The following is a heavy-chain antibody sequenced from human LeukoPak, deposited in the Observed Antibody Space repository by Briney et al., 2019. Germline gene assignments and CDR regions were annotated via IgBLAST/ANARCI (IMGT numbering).Heavy chain of an antibody. V-gene: IGHV4-34*01. CDR2: INHSGYT. Sequence: SETLSLTCAVSSVSLADYYWSSVRQTPGKGLEWIGEINHSGYTNDSPSLKSRVTLSIDTSRKQFSLNLRSVTVADTGIYYCTRMTAGHDYWGQGTLVTVSS. J-gene: IGHJ4*02. CDR3: TRMTAGHDY. CDR1: SVSLADYY. D-gene: IGHD2-21*02.